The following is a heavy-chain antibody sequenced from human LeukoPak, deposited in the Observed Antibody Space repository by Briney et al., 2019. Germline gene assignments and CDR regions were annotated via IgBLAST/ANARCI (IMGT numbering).Heavy chain of an antibody. V-gene: IGHV3-15*01. Sequence: PGGSLRLSCAASGFTFSNAWISWVRQAPGKGLEWVDRIKSKTDGGTTDYAAPVKGRFTISRDDSKNTLYLQMNSLKTEDTAVYYCTTEYCSSTSCYDYWGREPWSPSPQ. CDR1: GFTFSNAW. J-gene: IGHJ4*02. CDR2: IKSKTDGGTT. CDR3: TTEYCSSTSCYDY. D-gene: IGHD2-2*01.